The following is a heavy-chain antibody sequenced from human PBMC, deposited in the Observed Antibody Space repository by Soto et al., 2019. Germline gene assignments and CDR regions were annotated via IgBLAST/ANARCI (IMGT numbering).Heavy chain of an antibody. Sequence: QVQLVESGGGVVQHGRSLRLSCAASGFTFSSYAMHWVRQAPGKGLEWVAVISYDGSNKYYADSVKGRFTISRDNSKNTLYLQMNSLRAEDTAVYYCARPTAITMALGYWGQGTLVTVSS. CDR3: ARPTAITMALGY. D-gene: IGHD3-10*01. CDR1: GFTFSSYA. CDR2: ISYDGSNK. J-gene: IGHJ4*02. V-gene: IGHV3-30-3*01.